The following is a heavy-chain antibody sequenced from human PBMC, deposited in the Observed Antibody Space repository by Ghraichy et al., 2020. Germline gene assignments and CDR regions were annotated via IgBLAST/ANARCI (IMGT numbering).Heavy chain of an antibody. D-gene: IGHD3-22*01. CDR1: VLTFSNDP. CDR2: INADSSAI. V-gene: IGHV3-48*02. CDR3: ARQRRARSSGWD. Sequence: GGSLRLSCAASVLTFSNDPMNWVRQTPGKGLEWVSYINADSSAIYYADSVKGRFTISRDNAKNSLYLQMNGLRDDDTGVYYCARQRRARSSGWDWGQGTPVTLPS. J-gene: IGHJ4*02.